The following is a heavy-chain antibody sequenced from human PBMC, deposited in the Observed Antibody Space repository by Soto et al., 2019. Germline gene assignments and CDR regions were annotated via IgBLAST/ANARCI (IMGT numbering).Heavy chain of an antibody. Sequence: GGSLRLSCAASGFTFRSYAMHWVRQAPGKGLEWVSGIIDSGGSTYYTDSVKGRFTISRDNSKNTRLLQMNSLRAEDTAVYYSAIDVAGYFHSSGSDGWGQGTTVSVSS. D-gene: IGHD3-22*01. CDR3: AIDVAGYFHSSGSDG. CDR1: GFTFRSYA. CDR2: IIDSGGST. J-gene: IGHJ6*02. V-gene: IGHV3-23*01.